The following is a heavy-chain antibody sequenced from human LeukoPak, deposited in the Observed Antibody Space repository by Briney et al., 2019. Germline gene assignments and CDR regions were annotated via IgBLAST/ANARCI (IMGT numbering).Heavy chain of an antibody. CDR2: ISGSGGST. Sequence: GGSLRLSCAASGFTFGSYVMSWVRQAPGKGLEWVSAISGSGGSTYYADSVKGRFTISRDNSKNTLYLQMNSLRAEDTAVYYCAKDSWEQQRGYFDYWGQGTLVTVSS. CDR3: AKDSWEQQRGYFDY. J-gene: IGHJ4*02. D-gene: IGHD6-13*01. CDR1: GFTFGSYV. V-gene: IGHV3-23*01.